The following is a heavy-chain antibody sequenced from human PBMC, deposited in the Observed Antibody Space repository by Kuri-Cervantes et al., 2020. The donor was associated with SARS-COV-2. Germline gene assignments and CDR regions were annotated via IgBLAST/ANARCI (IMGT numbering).Heavy chain of an antibody. CDR2: ITPFSGNT. CDR1: GDTFTYRF. Sequence: SVKGSCKASGDTFTYRFLHWVRQAPGQAPEWMGWITPFSGNTKYAQKFQDRVTITRDRTMNTAYMELSSLRSEDTAMYYCARSGPGAISREDGALDIWGQGTMVTVSS. J-gene: IGHJ3*02. CDR3: ARSGPGAISREDGALDI. V-gene: IGHV1-45*02. D-gene: IGHD4/OR15-4a*01.